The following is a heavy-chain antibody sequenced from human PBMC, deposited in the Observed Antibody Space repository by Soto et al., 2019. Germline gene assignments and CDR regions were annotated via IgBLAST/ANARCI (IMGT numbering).Heavy chain of an antibody. Sequence: PGGSLRLSCAASVFTFSSYCMHLVRQAPGKGLECVSVISYDGSNKYYADSVKGRFTISRDNSKNTLYLQMNSLRAEDTAVYYCAKVRVVRYFDWLSYAMDVWGNGTMVTVSS. CDR3: AKVRVVRYFDWLSYAMDV. CDR1: VFTFSSYC. D-gene: IGHD3-9*01. CDR2: ISYDGSNK. V-gene: IGHV3-30*18. J-gene: IGHJ6*04.